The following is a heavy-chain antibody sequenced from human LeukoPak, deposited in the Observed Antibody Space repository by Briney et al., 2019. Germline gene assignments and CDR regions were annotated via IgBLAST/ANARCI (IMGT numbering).Heavy chain of an antibody. D-gene: IGHD6-19*01. V-gene: IGHV4-34*10. CDR3: ARYGGNGWVIDN. CDR1: GGSFSGYY. J-gene: IGHJ4*02. Sequence: SETLSLTCAVYGGSFSGYYWSWIRQPPGKGLEWIGEINHSGSTNYNPSLKSRVTMSVDTSKEQFSLKLTSVTAADTAVYYCARYGGNGWVIDNWGQGILVTVSS. CDR2: INHSGST.